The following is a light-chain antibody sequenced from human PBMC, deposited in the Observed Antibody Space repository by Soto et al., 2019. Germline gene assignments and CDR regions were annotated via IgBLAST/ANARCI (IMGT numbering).Light chain of an antibody. CDR3: QQYGSSPPKYT. V-gene: IGKV3-20*01. J-gene: IGKJ2*01. CDR1: QSVSSSY. CDR2: GAS. Sequence: EIVLTQSPGTLSLSPGERATLSCRASQSVSSSYLGWYQQKPGQAPRLLIYGASSRATGIPDRFSGSGSGTDFPLTISRLEPEDFAVYYCQQYGSSPPKYTFGQGTKLEIK.